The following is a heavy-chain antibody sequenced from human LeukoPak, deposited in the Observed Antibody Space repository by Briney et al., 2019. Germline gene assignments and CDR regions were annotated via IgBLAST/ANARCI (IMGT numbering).Heavy chain of an antibody. CDR2: IYTSGST. CDR1: GGSISSYY. V-gene: IGHV4-4*07. CDR3: ARIAAAGTSNYYYYYMDV. D-gene: IGHD6-13*01. Sequence: SETLSLTCTVSGGSISSYYWSWIRQPAGKGLEWIGRIYTSGSTNYNPSLKSRVTMSVDTSKNQFSLKLSTVTAADTAVYYCARIAAAGTSNYYYYYMDVWGKGTTVTVSS. J-gene: IGHJ6*03.